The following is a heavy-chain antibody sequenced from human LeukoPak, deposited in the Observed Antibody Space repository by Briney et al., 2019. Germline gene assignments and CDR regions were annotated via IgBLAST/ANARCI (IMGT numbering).Heavy chain of an antibody. Sequence: GGSLRPSCTASGFTLGGHDMHWVRQTTREGLEWVAAVSSGHHAFYGGSVKGRFTVSREDGKNSLYLQMNSLRAGDTAVYYCVREARGYHYTYFDYWGQGSQVTVSS. CDR2: VSSGHHA. V-gene: IGHV3-13*01. CDR1: GFTLGGHD. CDR3: VREARGYHYTYFDY. J-gene: IGHJ4*02. D-gene: IGHD5-18*01.